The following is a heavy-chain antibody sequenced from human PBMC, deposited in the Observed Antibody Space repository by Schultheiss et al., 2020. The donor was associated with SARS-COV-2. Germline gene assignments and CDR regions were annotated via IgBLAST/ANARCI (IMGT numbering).Heavy chain of an antibody. CDR2: ISSSGSHT. CDR3: ARADRLGELSLGY. Sequence: GESLKISCAASGFTFSDYYMTWIRQAPGKGLEWVSYISSSGSHTNYADSVKGRFTMSRDNAKHSLYLQMNSLRAEDTAVFYCARADRLGELSLGYWGQGTLVTVSS. CDR1: GFTFSDYY. V-gene: IGHV3-11*05. J-gene: IGHJ4*02. D-gene: IGHD3-16*02.